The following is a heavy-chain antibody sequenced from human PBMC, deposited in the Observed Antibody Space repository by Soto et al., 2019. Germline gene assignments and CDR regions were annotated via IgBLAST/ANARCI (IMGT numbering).Heavy chain of an antibody. J-gene: IGHJ4*02. CDR2: INHSGST. D-gene: IGHD1-20*01. CDR3: ATTITGTTGVGY. CDR1: GESFSGYY. Sequence: SETLSLTCAVYGESFSGYYWSWIRQPPGKGLEWIGEINHSGSTNYNPSLKSRVTISVDTSKNQFSLKLSSVTAADTALYYCATTITGTTGVGYWGQGTLGTV. V-gene: IGHV4-34*01.